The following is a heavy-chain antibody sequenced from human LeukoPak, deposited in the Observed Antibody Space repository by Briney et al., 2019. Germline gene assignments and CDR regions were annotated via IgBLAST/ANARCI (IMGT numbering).Heavy chain of an antibody. D-gene: IGHD6-13*01. CDR1: GFTFSIYG. V-gene: IGHV3-30*02. CDR2: LAYDASLV. J-gene: IGHJ4*02. Sequence: GGSLRLSCVASGFTFSIYGMHWVRQAPGKGLEWVAYLAYDASLVDYTNSVKGRFTISRDNSKNTLFLQMNSLRPEDTAVYYCAKKGGSWNYFDSWGQGTLVTVSS. CDR3: AKKGGSWNYFDS.